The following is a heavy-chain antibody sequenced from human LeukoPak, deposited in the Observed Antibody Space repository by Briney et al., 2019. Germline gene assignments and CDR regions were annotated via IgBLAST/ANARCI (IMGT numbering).Heavy chain of an antibody. CDR1: GYTFTSCD. J-gene: IGHJ4*02. CDR3: ASHTYYLSSGSFGH. CDR2: MNPGSGNT. Sequence: ASVKVSCKASGYTFTSCDINWVRQATGQGPEWMGWMNPGSGNTGYAQRFRGRVTMTRDTSISTAYLELSSLTSEDTAVYYCASHTYYLSSGSFGHWGQGTLVTVSS. V-gene: IGHV1-8*01. D-gene: IGHD3-10*01.